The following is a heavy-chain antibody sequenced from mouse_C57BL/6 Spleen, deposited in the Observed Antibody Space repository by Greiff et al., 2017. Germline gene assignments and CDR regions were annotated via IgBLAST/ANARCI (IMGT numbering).Heavy chain of an antibody. V-gene: IGHV1-80*01. CDR2: IYPGDGDT. CDR3: ARSPYYGSSYWYFDV. Sequence: QVQLQQSGAELVKPGASVKISCKASGYAFSSYWMNWVKQRPGKGLEWIGQIYPGDGDTNYNGKFKGKATLTADKSSSTAYMQLSSLTSEDSAVDFCARSPYYGSSYWYFDVWGTGTTVTVSS. CDR1: GYAFSSYW. D-gene: IGHD1-1*01. J-gene: IGHJ1*03.